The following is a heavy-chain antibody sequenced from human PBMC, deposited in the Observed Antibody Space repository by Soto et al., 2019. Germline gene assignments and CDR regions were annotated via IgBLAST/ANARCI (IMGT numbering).Heavy chain of an antibody. V-gene: IGHV4-39*01. CDR3: ARRGDQLLYTDWFDP. CDR1: GGSISSSSYY. J-gene: IGHJ5*02. D-gene: IGHD2-2*02. CDR2: IYYSGST. Sequence: PSETLSLTCTVSGGSISSSSYYWGWIRQPPGKGLEWIGSIYYSGSTYYNPSLKSRVTISVDTSKNQFSLKLSSVTAADTAVYYCARRGDQLLYTDWFDPWGQGTLVTVSS.